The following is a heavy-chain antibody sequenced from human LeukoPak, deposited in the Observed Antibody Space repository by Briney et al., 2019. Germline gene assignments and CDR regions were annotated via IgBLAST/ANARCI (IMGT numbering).Heavy chain of an antibody. V-gene: IGHV4-39*01. CDR3: ARGQDYGSGTMYYYGMDV. Sequence: SETLSLTCAVSGGSISSSSYYWGWIRQPPGKGLEWIGSIYYSGSTYYNPSLKSRVTISVDTSKNQFSLKLSSVTAADTAVYYCARGQDYGSGTMYYYGMDVWGHGTTVTVSS. D-gene: IGHD3-10*01. J-gene: IGHJ6*02. CDR1: GGSISSSSYY. CDR2: IYYSGST.